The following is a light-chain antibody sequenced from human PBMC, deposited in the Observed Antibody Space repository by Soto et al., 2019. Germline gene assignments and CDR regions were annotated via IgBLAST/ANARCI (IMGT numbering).Light chain of an antibody. Sequence: EVVLTQSPGTLSLSPGDRATLSCRASQAVSSNFLAWYQQKPGQAPRLLIYGASRRATGIPDRFSGSGSGTDFTLTISRLEAEDFAVYYCQRYGGSQVTFGQGTKLEIK. J-gene: IGKJ2*01. CDR1: QAVSSNF. CDR2: GAS. V-gene: IGKV3-20*01. CDR3: QRYGGSQVT.